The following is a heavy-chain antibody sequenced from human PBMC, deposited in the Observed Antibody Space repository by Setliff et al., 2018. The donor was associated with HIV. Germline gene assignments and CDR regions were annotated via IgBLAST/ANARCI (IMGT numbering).Heavy chain of an antibody. CDR3: ARTDYGGNSGGNYFDY. Sequence: ASVKVSCKASGYIFTTYDITWVRQAPGQGLEWLGWISPYNGHTNFAQKFQGRVTMTTDTATSTAYMEVRSLRSDDTAVYYCARTDYGGNSGGNYFDYWGQGSLVTVS. CDR1: GYIFTTYD. D-gene: IGHD4-17*01. J-gene: IGHJ4*02. V-gene: IGHV1-18*01. CDR2: ISPYNGHT.